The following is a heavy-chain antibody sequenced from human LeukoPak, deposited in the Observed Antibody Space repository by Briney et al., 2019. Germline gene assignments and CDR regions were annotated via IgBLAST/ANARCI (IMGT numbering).Heavy chain of an antibody. CDR1: GFTFGDYA. CDR2: IRSKAYGGTT. D-gene: IGHD6-13*01. V-gene: IGHV3-49*04. CDR3: SPEAAAGAR. Sequence: GGSLSLSCTASGFTFGDYAMSWVRQAPGKGLEWVGFIRSKAYGGTTEYAASVKGRFTISRDDSKSIAYLQMNSLKTEDTAVYYCSPEAAAGARWGQGTLVTVSS. J-gene: IGHJ4*02.